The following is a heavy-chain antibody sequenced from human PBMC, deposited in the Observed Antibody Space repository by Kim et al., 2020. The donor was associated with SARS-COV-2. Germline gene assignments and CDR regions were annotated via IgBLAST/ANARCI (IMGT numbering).Heavy chain of an antibody. CDR1: GSTYSVSA. CDR2: ITTKINNYAT. V-gene: IGHV3-73*01. CDR3: APYSGSIDILPK. Sequence: GGSLRLSCEASGSTYSVSAMHWVRQASGKGLEWVGRITTKINNYATEYGASVKGRFTISRDDSRNTAYLQMNSLKTEDTAVYYCAPYSGSIDILPKWGQGTLVTVSS. D-gene: IGHD6-13*01. J-gene: IGHJ4*02.